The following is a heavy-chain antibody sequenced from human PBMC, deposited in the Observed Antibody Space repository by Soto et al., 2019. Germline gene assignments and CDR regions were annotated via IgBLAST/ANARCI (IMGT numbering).Heavy chain of an antibody. CDR2: IYSSGST. V-gene: IGHV4-4*07. CDR1: GGSISSYF. CDR3: ARDEQQWRGFDS. D-gene: IGHD6-19*01. J-gene: IGHJ4*02. Sequence: PSETLSLTCIVSGGSISSYFLTWIRQPAGKGLEWIGRIYSSGSTNYNPSLKSRVTMSVDTSKNQFSLKLSSVTAADTAVYYCARDEQQWRGFDSWGQGTLVTVSS.